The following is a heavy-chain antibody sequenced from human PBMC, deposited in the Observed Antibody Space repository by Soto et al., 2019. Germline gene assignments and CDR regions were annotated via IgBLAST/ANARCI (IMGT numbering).Heavy chain of an antibody. J-gene: IGHJ4*02. D-gene: IGHD3-3*01. V-gene: IGHV4-61*08. Sequence: PSETLSLTCTVSGGSISSGGYYWSWIRQHPGKGLEWIGYIYYSGSTNYNPSLKSRVTISVDTSKNQFSLKLSSVTAADTAVYYCARDVTIFGVDYFDYWGQGTLVTVS. CDR3: ARDVTIFGVDYFDY. CDR2: IYYSGST. CDR1: GGSISSGGYY.